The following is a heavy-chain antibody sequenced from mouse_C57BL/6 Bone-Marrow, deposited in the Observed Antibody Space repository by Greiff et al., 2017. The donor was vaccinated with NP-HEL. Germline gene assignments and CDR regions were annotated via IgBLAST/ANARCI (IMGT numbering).Heavy chain of an antibody. CDR1: GYTFTSYW. J-gene: IGHJ1*03. Sequence: QVQLKQPGAELVKPGASVKLSCKASGYTFTSYWMHWVKQRPGQGLEWIGMIHPNSGSTNYNEKFKSKATLTVDKSSSTAYMQLSSLTSEDSAVYYCARWAYGSSYGYFDVWGTGTTVTVSS. CDR3: ARWAYGSSYGYFDV. V-gene: IGHV1-64*01. CDR2: IHPNSGST. D-gene: IGHD1-1*01.